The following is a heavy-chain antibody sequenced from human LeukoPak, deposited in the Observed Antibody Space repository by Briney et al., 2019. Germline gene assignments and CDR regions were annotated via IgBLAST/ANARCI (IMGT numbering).Heavy chain of an antibody. J-gene: IGHJ4*02. CDR3: AKARGPAATHPDY. V-gene: IGHV3-23*01. CDR2: IFGSDGST. D-gene: IGHD6-25*01. Sequence: PGGSLRLSCAASGFTFSSYAMTRVRQAPGKGLEWVSAIFGSDGSTYYADSVKGRFTISRDNSKNTLYLQMNSLRAEDTAVYYCAKARGPAATHPDYWGQGILVTVSS. CDR1: GFTFSSYA.